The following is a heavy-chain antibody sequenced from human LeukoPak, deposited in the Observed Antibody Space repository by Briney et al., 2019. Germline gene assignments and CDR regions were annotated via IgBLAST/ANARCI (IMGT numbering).Heavy chain of an antibody. Sequence: GGSLRLSCAASGFTFSSYWMHWVRQAPGKGLVWVSRINSDGSSTSYADSVKGRFTISRDNSKNTLYLQMNSLRAEDTAVYYCANYCSSTSCYVGYSNYLWGQGTLVTVSS. CDR1: GFTFSSYW. CDR3: ANYCSSTSCYVGYSNYL. CDR2: INSDGSST. J-gene: IGHJ4*02. V-gene: IGHV3-74*01. D-gene: IGHD2-2*01.